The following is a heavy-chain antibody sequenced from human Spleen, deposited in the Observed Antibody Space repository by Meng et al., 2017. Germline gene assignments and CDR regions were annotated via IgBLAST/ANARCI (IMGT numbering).Heavy chain of an antibody. J-gene: IGHJ4*02. D-gene: IGHD3-22*01. CDR1: GGSVSSGSYY. CDR2: IYYSGST. Sequence: SETLSLTCTVSGGSVSSGSYYWSWIRQPPGKGLEWIGYIYYSGSTNYNPSLKSRVTISVDTSKNQFSLKLSSVTAADTAVYYCAGKFSGYSSAFDYWGQGTLVTVSS. V-gene: IGHV4-61*01. CDR3: AGKFSGYSSAFDY.